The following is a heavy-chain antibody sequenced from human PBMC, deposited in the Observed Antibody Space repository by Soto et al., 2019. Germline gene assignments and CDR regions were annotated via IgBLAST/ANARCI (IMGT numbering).Heavy chain of an antibody. CDR3: ARQFDSDTSGYYYAY. CDR1: GGTFSRNT. D-gene: IGHD3-22*01. V-gene: IGHV1-69*13. J-gene: IGHJ4*02. CDR2: IMPIFGSA. Sequence: SVKVSCKASGGTFSRNTVSWVRQAPGQGLEWMGGIMPIFGSANYAQKFRGRVTITADENTRTVYMEMSSLRSEDTAVYYCARQFDSDTSGYYYAYWGQGTLVTVSS.